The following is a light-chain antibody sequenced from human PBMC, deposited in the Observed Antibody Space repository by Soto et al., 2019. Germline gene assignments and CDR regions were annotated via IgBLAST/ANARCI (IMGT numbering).Light chain of an antibody. CDR3: SSYTATRGV. J-gene: IGLJ1*01. CDR1: SSDFGGYNY. V-gene: IGLV2-14*03. Sequence: QSVLTQPASVSGSPGQSVTISCTGTSSDFGGYNYVSWYQQYPGKAPKLMLYEVSNRPSGVPDRFSGSKSGNTAFLTISGLQAEDEADYYCSSYTATRGVFGTGTKLTVL. CDR2: EVS.